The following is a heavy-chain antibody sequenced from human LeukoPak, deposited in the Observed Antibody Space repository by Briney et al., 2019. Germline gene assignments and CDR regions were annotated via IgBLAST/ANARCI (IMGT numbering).Heavy chain of an antibody. J-gene: IGHJ4*02. D-gene: IGHD4-17*01. V-gene: IGHV4-38-2*02. CDR3: ARATVTTEGDYFDY. Sequence: PSETLPLTCIVSGYSISSGYFWGWLRQPPGKGLEWIGTISHGGSTYYNPSLKSRVTISVDTSKNQFSLNLSSVTAADTAVFYCARATVTTEGDYFDYWGQGTLVTVSS. CDR2: ISHGGST. CDR1: GYSISSGYF.